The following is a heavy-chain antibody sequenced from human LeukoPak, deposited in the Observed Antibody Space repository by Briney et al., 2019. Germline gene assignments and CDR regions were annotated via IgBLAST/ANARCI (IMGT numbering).Heavy chain of an antibody. CDR3: ARGYCSSTRCYTLAAAGTFYYYYMDV. CDR1: GGSFSGYY. Sequence: SETLSLTCAVYGGSFSGYYWSWIRQPPGKGLEWIGEISHSGSTNYNPSLKSRVTISVDTSKNQFSLKLNSVTAADTAVYYCARGYCSSTRCYTLAAAGTFYYYYMDVWGKGTTVTVSS. V-gene: IGHV4-34*01. J-gene: IGHJ6*03. D-gene: IGHD2-2*02. CDR2: ISHSGST.